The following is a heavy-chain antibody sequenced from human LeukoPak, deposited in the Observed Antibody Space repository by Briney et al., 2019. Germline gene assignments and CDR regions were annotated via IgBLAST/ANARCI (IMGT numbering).Heavy chain of an antibody. J-gene: IGHJ4*02. Sequence: PGGALRLSCAASGFIFSSYSMNWVRQAPGKGLEWVSYISSSSSYTNYADSVKGRFTISRDNAKNSLYLQMNSLRAEDTAVYYCARQGVRGVPAFDYWGQGTLVTVSS. D-gene: IGHD3-10*01. CDR2: ISSSSSYT. CDR1: GFIFSSYS. CDR3: ARQGVRGVPAFDY. V-gene: IGHV3-21*05.